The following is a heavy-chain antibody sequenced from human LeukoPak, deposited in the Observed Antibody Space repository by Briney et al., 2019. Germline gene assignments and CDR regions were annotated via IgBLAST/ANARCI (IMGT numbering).Heavy chain of an antibody. CDR2: INTNTGNP. CDR3: ARDESGYYYDSSGSEYFQH. J-gene: IGHJ1*01. D-gene: IGHD3-22*01. V-gene: IGHV7-4-1*02. CDR1: GYTFTSYA. Sequence: GASVKVSCKASGYTFTSYAMNWVRQAPGQGLEWMGWINTNTGNPTYAQGFTGRFVFSLDTSVSTAYLQISSLKAEDTAVYYCARDESGYYYDSSGSEYFQHWGQGTLVTVSS.